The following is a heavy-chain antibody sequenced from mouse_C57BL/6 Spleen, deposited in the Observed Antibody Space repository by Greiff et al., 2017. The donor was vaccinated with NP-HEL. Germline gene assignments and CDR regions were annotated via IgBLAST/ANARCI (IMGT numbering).Heavy chain of an antibody. J-gene: IGHJ4*01. CDR3: ARNDGISSYYAMDY. D-gene: IGHD1-1*01. CDR2: IWTGGGT. CDR1: GFSLTSYA. Sequence: VKLMESGPGLVAPSQSLSITCTVSGFSLTSYAISWVRQPPGKGLEWLGVIWTGGGTNYNSALKSRLSISKDNSKSQVFLKMNSLQTDDTARYYCARNDGISSYYAMDYWGQGTSVTVSS. V-gene: IGHV2-9-1*01.